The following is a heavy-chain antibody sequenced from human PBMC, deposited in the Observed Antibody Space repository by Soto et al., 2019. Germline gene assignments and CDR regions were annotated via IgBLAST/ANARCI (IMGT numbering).Heavy chain of an antibody. CDR2: IIPIFGTA. CDR1: GVTFSSYA. V-gene: IGHV1-69*06. Sequence: SVKFSCKASGVTFSSYAISWVRQAPGQGLEWMGGIIPIFGTANYAQKFQGRVTITADKSTSTAYMELSSLRSEDTAVYYCARGDARAQITSDGFERWGKGKMVTV. D-gene: IGHD1-26*01. J-gene: IGHJ3*02. CDR3: ARGDARAQITSDGFER.